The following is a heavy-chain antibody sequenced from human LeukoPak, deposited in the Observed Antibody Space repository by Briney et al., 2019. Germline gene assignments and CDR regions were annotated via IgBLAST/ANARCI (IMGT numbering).Heavy chain of an antibody. V-gene: IGHV4-34*01. J-gene: IGHJ4*02. CDR2: INHSGST. D-gene: IGHD3-10*01. Sequence: SQTLSLTCAVYGVAFTGYYWSCIRHPPGKGLERIGEINHSGSTNYNPSLQSRVTISVDTSKNQFSLKLSSVTAADTAVYYCARGQGYYYGSGSHTLFDYWGQGTLVTVSS. CDR3: ARGQGYYYGSGSHTLFDY. CDR1: GVAFTGYY.